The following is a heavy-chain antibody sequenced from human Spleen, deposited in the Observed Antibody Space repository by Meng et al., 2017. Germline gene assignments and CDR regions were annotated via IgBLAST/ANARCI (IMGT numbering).Heavy chain of an antibody. CDR1: GGSFSDYY. CDR2: IYHSGST. D-gene: IGHD3-22*01. CDR3: ARVRRRYYYDSSGYYLLY. J-gene: IGHJ4*02. Sequence: SETLSLTCVVSGGSFSDYYWSWIRQPPGKGLEWIGSIYHSGSTYYNPSLKSRVTISVDTSKNQFSLELSSVAAADTAVYYCARVRRRYYYDSSGYYLLYWGQGTLVTVSS. V-gene: IGHV4-38-2*01.